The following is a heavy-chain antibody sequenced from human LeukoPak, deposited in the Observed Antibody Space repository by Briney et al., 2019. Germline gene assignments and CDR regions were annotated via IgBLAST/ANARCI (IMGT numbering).Heavy chain of an antibody. CDR1: GASVSRES. CDR3: ARNRFRTYCGTGCYSDYMDV. D-gene: IGHD2-21*02. J-gene: IGHJ6*03. Sequence: KPSETLSLTCTVSGASVSRESWTWIRQPAGKGLEWIGYIYDTGSTTYNPSLQSRLTMSVDTSKNQFSLKLTSVTAADTAVYYCARNRFRTYCGTGCYSDYMDVWGKGATVTVSS. CDR2: IYDTGST. V-gene: IGHV4-4*07.